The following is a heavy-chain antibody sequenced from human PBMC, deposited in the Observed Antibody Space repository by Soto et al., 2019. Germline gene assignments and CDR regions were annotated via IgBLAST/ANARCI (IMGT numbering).Heavy chain of an antibody. CDR2: IYYSGST. CDR3: ARVTQAARRGGDYYYGMDV. CDR1: GGSISSGGYY. Sequence: SETLSLTCTVSGGSISSGGYYWSWIRQHPGKGLEWIGYIYYSGSTYYNPSLKSRVTISVDTSKNQFSLKLSSVTAADTAVYYCARVTQAARRGGDYYYGMDVWGQGTTVTVSS. J-gene: IGHJ6*02. D-gene: IGHD6-6*01. V-gene: IGHV4-31*03.